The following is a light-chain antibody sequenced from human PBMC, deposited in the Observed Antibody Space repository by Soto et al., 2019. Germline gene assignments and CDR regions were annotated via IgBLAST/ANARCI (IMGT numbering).Light chain of an antibody. J-gene: IGKJ1*01. CDR3: QQYGSSRT. Sequence: FVLARSPGSRCLPPGEGATHSYRARQSVSSSYLAWYQQKPGQSPRLLIYGASSRATGIPDRFSGSGSGTDFTLTISRLEPEDFAVYYCQQYGSSRTFGQGTKVDIK. CDR1: QSVSSSY. CDR2: GAS. V-gene: IGKV3-20*01.